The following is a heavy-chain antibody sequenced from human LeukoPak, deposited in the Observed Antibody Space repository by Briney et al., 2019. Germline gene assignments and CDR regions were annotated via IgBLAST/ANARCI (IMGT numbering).Heavy chain of an antibody. V-gene: IGHV1-18*01. CDR1: GYTFTSYG. CDR2: ISAYNGNT. D-gene: IGHD3-22*01. CDR3: ARTTYYYDSSGPRWFDP. Sequence: ASVKVSCKASGYTFTSYGISWVRQAPGQGLEWMGWISAYNGNTNYAQKPQGRVTMTTDTSTSTAYMELRSLRSDDTAVYYCARTTYYYDSSGPRWFDPWGQGTLVTVSS. J-gene: IGHJ5*02.